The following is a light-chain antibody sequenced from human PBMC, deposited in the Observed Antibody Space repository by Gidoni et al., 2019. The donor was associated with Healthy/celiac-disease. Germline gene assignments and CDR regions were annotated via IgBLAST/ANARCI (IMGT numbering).Light chain of an antibody. Sequence: IVLTQSPATLSLSLGERATLSCRASQSVSSYLAWYQQKPGQAPRLLIYDASNRATGIPARFSGSGSGTDFTLTISSLEPEDFAVYYCQQRSNWPPFTFGPGTKVDIK. CDR1: QSVSSY. CDR3: QQRSNWPPFT. CDR2: DAS. J-gene: IGKJ3*01. V-gene: IGKV3-11*01.